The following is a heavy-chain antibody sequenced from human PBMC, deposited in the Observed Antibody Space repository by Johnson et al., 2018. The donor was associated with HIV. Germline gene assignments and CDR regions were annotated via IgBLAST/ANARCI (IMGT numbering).Heavy chain of an antibody. V-gene: IGHV3-53*01. J-gene: IGHJ3*02. D-gene: IGHD3-10*01. CDR3: ARSDSYYCSGSYPYAFDI. Sequence: EVQLVESGGGLIQPGGSLRLSCAASGFTVSSNYMSWVRQAPGKGLEWVSVIYSGGSTYYADSVKGRFTISRDNSKNTLYLQMNSLRAEDTAVYYCARSDSYYCSGSYPYAFDIWGQGTMVTVSS. CDR1: GFTVSSNY. CDR2: IYSGGST.